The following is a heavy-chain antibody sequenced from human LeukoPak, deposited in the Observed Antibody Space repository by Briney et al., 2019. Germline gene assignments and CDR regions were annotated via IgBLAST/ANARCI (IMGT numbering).Heavy chain of an antibody. Sequence: PSETLSLTCAVYGGSFSGYYWSWIRQPPGKGLEWIGVINHSGSTNYNPSLKSRVTISVDTSKNQFSLKLSSVTAADTAVYYCARLRRGVVSWQTQNFDYWGQGTLVTVSS. J-gene: IGHJ4*02. CDR1: GGSFSGYY. CDR2: INHSGST. D-gene: IGHD3-3*01. V-gene: IGHV4-34*01. CDR3: ARLRRGVVSWQTQNFDY.